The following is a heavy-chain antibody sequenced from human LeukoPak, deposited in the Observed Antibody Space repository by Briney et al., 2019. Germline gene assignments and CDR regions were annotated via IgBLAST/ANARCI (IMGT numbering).Heavy chain of an antibody. J-gene: IGHJ6*02. CDR1: GYTFTSYY. D-gene: IGHD2-15*01. CDR2: INPSGGST. CDR3: AGAPHCSGGSCYCPVSMDV. Sequence: GASVKVSCKASGYTFTSYYMHWVRQAPGQGLEWMGIINPSGGSTSYAQKFQGRVTMTRDTSTSTVYMELSSLRSEDTAVYYCAGAPHCSGGSCYCPVSMDVWGQGTTVTVSS. V-gene: IGHV1-46*01.